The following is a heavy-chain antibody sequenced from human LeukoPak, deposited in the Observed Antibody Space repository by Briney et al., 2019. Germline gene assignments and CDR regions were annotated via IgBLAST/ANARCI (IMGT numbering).Heavy chain of an antibody. J-gene: IGHJ6*02. D-gene: IGHD3-16*01. CDR2: ISGNGGRT. V-gene: IGHV3-23*01. Sequence: PGGSLRLSCAASGFSFISYAMSWVRQAPGKGLEWVSTISGNGGRTYYADSVKGRVTISRDNAKNTLYLQMNSLRAEDTAVYYCARSNGFGMDVWGQGTTVTVSS. CDR1: GFSFISYA. CDR3: ARSNGFGMDV.